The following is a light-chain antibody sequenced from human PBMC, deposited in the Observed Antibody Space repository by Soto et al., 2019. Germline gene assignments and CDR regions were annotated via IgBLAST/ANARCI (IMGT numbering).Light chain of an antibody. V-gene: IGLV2-23*03. Sequence: QSSLTQPASVSGSPGQSITISCSATSSGVGNYNLVSWYQQHPGKAPKLMIYEGIKRPSGVSDRFSGSKSGSTASLTISGLQAEDESTYYCCSYAGSSTVVVFGGGTKLTVL. CDR1: SSGVGNYNL. CDR2: EGI. J-gene: IGLJ2*01. CDR3: CSYAGSSTVVV.